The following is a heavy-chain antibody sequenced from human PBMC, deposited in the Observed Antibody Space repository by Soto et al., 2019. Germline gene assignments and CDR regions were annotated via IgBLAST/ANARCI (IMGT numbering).Heavy chain of an antibody. Sequence: QVQLQQWGAGLLKPSETLSLTCAVYGGSFSGYYWSWIRQPPGKGLEWIGEINHSGSTNYNPSLKSRVTTSVDTSKNQFSLKLSSVTAADTAVYYCARATDIVVVPAAMHYAFDIWGQGTMVTVSS. V-gene: IGHV4-34*01. D-gene: IGHD2-2*01. CDR3: ARATDIVVVPAAMHYAFDI. CDR1: GGSFSGYY. CDR2: INHSGST. J-gene: IGHJ3*02.